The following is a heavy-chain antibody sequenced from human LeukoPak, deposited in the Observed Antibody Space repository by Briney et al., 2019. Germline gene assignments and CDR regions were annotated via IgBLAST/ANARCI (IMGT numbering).Heavy chain of an antibody. J-gene: IGHJ4*02. CDR2: IYHSGST. V-gene: IGHV4-30-2*01. D-gene: IGHD3-22*01. CDR3: ARGLVRITMIVGAMGATYYFDY. Sequence: SETLSLTCAVSGGSISSGGYSWSWIRQPPGKGLEWIGYIYHSGSTYYNPSLKSRVTISVDRSKNQFSLKLSSVTAADTAVYYCARGLVRITMIVGAMGATYYFDYWGQGTLVTVSS. CDR1: GGSISSGGYS.